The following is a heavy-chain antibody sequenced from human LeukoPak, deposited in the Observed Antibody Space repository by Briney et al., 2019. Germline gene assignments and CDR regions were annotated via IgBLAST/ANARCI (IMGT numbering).Heavy chain of an antibody. D-gene: IGHD5-18*01. J-gene: IGHJ4*02. Sequence: GASVKVSCKTSGYTFSSYGITWVRQAPGQVLGWMGWISAYGHTKLARNLQARVTVTIDTSTTTAYMELRSLSSDDTAVYFCARETAIGYLAFDFWGQGTLVTVSS. V-gene: IGHV1-18*01. CDR3: ARETAIGYLAFDF. CDR2: ISAYGHT. CDR1: GYTFSSYG.